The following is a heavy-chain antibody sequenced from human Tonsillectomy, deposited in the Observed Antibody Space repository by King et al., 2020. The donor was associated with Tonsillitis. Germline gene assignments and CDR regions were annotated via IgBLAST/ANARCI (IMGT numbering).Heavy chain of an antibody. CDR2: IKTETEGGTT. CDR1: GFTFNNVW. V-gene: IGHV3-15*01. J-gene: IGHJ4*02. Sequence: VQLVESGGGLVKPGGSLRLSCAGSGFTFNNVWMSWVRQAPGKGLEWVGRIKTETEGGTTDYGALVKGRFTISRDDSKNTQYLQMNSLKTEDTAVYYCTLGTGKTDDDYWGQGTLVTVSS. CDR3: TLGTGKTDDDY. D-gene: IGHD3/OR15-3a*01.